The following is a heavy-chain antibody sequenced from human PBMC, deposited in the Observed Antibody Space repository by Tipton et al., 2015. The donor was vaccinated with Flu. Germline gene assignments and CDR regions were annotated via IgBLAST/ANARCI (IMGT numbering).Heavy chain of an antibody. V-gene: IGHV4-39*07. J-gene: IGHJ5*02. Sequence: TLSLTCTVSGGSITSGSYYWTWIRQPPEKGLEWIGTIYYTGSTYYNPSLKSRVTISVDTSKDQFSLNLSSVTAADTAVYYCARACGSGGNRWFDPWGQGALVTVSS. CDR3: ARACGSGGNRWFDP. CDR2: IYYTGST. CDR1: GGSITSGSYY. D-gene: IGHD2-15*01.